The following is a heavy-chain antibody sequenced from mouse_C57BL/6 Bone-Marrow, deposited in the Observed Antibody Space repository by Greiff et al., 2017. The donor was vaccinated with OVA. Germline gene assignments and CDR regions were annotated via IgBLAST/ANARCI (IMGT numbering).Heavy chain of an antibody. CDR3: ARGGSSSRRYFDV. D-gene: IGHD1-1*01. J-gene: IGHJ1*03. CDR2: IDPSDSET. V-gene: IGHV1-52*01. CDR1: GYTFTSYW. Sequence: QVQLQQPGAELVRPGSSVKLSCKASGYTFTSYWMHWVKQRPIQGLEWIGNIDPSDSETHYNQKFKDKATLTVDKSSSTAYMQLSSLTSEDSAVYYCARGGSSSRRYFDVWGTGTTVTVSS.